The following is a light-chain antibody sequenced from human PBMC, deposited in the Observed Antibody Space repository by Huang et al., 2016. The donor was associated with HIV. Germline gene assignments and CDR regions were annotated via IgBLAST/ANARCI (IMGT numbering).Light chain of an antibody. CDR1: QSLNKC. Sequence: EVVLTQSPATLSLSPGERATLPCRASQSLNKCLAWFQQKPGQPPRLLIYNASERATGIPARFGDNGSGTDFTLTISSLRPEDFAVYYCQQRSKSLTFGGGTKVE. CDR3: QQRSKSLT. CDR2: NAS. J-gene: IGKJ4*01. V-gene: IGKV3-11*01.